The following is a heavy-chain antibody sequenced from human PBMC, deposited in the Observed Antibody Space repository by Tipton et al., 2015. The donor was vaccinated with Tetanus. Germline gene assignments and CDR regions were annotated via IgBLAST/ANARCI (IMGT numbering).Heavy chain of an antibody. CDR3: ARGPSSVNAVGY. J-gene: IGHJ4*02. D-gene: IGHD6-19*01. V-gene: IGHV3-7*03. CDR2: IKQDGSEK. Sequence: SLRLSCAASGFSFGSYWMTWVRQAPGKGLEWVANIKQDGSEKDYVDSVKGRFTISRDNVKNSVYLQMNSLRADDTAVYYCARGPSSVNAVGYWGQGTLVT. CDR1: GFSFGSYW.